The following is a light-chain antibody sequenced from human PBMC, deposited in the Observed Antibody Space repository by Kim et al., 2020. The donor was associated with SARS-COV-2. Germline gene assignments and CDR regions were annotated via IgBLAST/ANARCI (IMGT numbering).Light chain of an antibody. CDR1: QSIGSS. CDR2: YAS. Sequence: SVTPKEKVTITCRASQSIGSSLHWYQQKPGQSPKLLIKYASQSFSGVPSRFSGSGSGTDFTLTISSLEAEDAATYYCHQSGGLPHTFGQGTKLEI. V-gene: IGKV6-21*01. J-gene: IGKJ2*01. CDR3: HQSGGLPHT.